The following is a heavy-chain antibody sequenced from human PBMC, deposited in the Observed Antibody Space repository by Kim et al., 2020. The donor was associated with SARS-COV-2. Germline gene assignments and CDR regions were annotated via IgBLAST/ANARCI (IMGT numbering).Heavy chain of an antibody. CDR2: IKSDGSDT. Sequence: GGSLRLSCEASGFTFSSYWMNWVRQGPGKGLVWVSRIKSDGSDTHYADSVKGRFTISRDNAKTTLHLQLNSLGVEDTAIYYCARGSFQQGFDPWGQGTLVTV. J-gene: IGHJ5*02. CDR1: GFTFSSYW. D-gene: IGHD6-13*01. CDR3: ARGSFQQGFDP. V-gene: IGHV3-74*01.